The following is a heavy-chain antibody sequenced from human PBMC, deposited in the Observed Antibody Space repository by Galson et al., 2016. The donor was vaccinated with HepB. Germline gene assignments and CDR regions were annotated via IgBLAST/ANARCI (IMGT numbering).Heavy chain of an antibody. J-gene: IGHJ3*02. V-gene: IGHV3-53*01. CDR3: ARGIAVITHAFDI. CDR1: GFIVSTNY. CDR2: IYSGGTT. Sequence: SLRLSCAASGFIVSTNYMSWVRQAPGKGLEWVSVIYSGGTTYYADAVKGRFTISRDDSKNTVCLQMNSLRAEDTAVYYCARGIAVITHAFDIRGQGTMVTVSS. D-gene: IGHD3-16*01.